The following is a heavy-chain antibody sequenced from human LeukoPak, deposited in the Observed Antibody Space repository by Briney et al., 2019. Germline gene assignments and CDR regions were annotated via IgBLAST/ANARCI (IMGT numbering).Heavy chain of an antibody. CDR3: ARGGFGLNDY. D-gene: IGHD3/OR15-3a*01. V-gene: IGHV4-4*07. CDR2: IYASGNT. Sequence: SETLSLTCTVSGGSISSYYWSWVRQPAGKGLEWIGRIYASGNTNYNPSLKGRVTMTVDTSKNQFSLNLSSVTAADTAVYYCARGGFGLNDYWGQGTLVTVSS. J-gene: IGHJ4*02. CDR1: GGSISSYY.